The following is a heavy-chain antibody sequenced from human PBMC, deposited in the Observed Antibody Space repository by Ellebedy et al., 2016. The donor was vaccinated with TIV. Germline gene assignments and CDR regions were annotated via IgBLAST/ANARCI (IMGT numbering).Heavy chain of an antibody. D-gene: IGHD4-17*01. J-gene: IGHJ5*02. CDR2: ISAYNGNT. CDR1: GYTFTSYG. CDR3: ARTYRNYGDYTSKTQTYNWFDP. V-gene: IGHV1-18*01. Sequence: ASVKVSCKASGYTFTSYGISWVRQAPGQGLEWMGWISAYNGNTNYAQKLQGRVTMTTDTSTSTAYMELRSLRSDDTAVYYCARTYRNYGDYTSKTQTYNWFDPWGQGTLVTVSS.